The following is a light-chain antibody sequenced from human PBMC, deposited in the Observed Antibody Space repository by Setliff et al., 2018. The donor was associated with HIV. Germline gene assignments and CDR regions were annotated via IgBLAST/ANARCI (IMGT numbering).Light chain of an antibody. V-gene: IGKV1-5*03. Sequence: DIQMTQSPSTLSASVGDRVTITCRASQSISNWLAWYQQKPGKAPKLLIYKASGLESGVPSRFSGSGSGTEFTLTISSLQPDDSATYYCQQYNSYSTWTFGQGTKVDIK. CDR3: QQYNSYSTWT. CDR1: QSISNW. J-gene: IGKJ1*01. CDR2: KAS.